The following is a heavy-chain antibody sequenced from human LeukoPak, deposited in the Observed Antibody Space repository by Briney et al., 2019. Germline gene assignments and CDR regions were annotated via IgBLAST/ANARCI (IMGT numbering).Heavy chain of an antibody. CDR1: GFTFSSYS. D-gene: IGHD6-19*01. Sequence: PGGSLRLSCAASGFTFSSYSMNWVRQAPGKGLEWVSYISTSSSNIYHADSVKGRFTISRDNAKNSLYLQMNSLRDEDTAVYYCARDHAVAGRFGIWGQGTMVTVSS. J-gene: IGHJ3*02. CDR3: ARDHAVAGRFGI. V-gene: IGHV3-48*02. CDR2: ISTSSSNI.